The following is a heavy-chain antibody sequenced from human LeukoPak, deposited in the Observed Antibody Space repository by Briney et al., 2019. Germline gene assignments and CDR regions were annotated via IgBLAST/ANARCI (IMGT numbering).Heavy chain of an antibody. CDR2: ISAYKGNT. CDR1: GYTFNNYA. Sequence: ASVKVSCKASGYTFNNYAISWVRQAPGQGLEWMGWISAYKGNTNYAQKLQGRVTMTTDTSTSTVYMELSSLRSEDTAVYYCARDRNLWPFDYWGQGTLVTVSS. D-gene: IGHD4-11*01. J-gene: IGHJ4*02. CDR3: ARDRNLWPFDY. V-gene: IGHV1-18*01.